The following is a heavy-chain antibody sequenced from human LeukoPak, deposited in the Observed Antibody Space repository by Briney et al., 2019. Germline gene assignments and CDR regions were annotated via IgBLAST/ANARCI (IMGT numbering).Heavy chain of an antibody. CDR3: ARDQVVDAFDI. D-gene: IGHD2-15*01. CDR1: GFTVSSNY. J-gene: IGHJ3*02. CDR2: IYSGGST. Sequence: PGGSLRLSCAASGFTVSSNYMSWVRQAPGKGLEWVSVIYSGGSTYYADSVKGRFTISRDSSKNTLYLQMNSLRAEDTAVYYCARDQVVDAFDIWGQGTMVTVSS. V-gene: IGHV3-53*01.